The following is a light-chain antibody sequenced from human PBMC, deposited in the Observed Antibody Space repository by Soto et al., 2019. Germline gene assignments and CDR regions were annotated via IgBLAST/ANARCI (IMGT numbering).Light chain of an antibody. Sequence: AIRMTQSPSSFSASTGDRVTITCRASQGVSNYLAWYQQRPGKAPKLLIYAASTLQTEVPSTFSGSGSGTDFTLTISRLQSDDFATYYCLQYFTYPFTFGPGTKVDI. CDR2: AAS. CDR1: QGVSNY. V-gene: IGKV1-8*01. J-gene: IGKJ3*01. CDR3: LQYFTYPFT.